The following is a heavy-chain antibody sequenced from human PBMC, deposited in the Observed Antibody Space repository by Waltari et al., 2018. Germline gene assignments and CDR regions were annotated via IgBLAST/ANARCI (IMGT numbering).Heavy chain of an antibody. V-gene: IGHV4-38-2*01. D-gene: IGHD3-10*01. Sequence: QVQLQESGPGLVKPSETLSLSCAVSGDSISSSYYWGWIRQPPGKGLEWIGSIYHSGSTYYNPSLKSRVTILVDTSKNQFSLKLSSVTAADTAVYYCVRGPGIDYFDYWGQGTLVIVSS. CDR3: VRGPGIDYFDY. CDR1: GDSISSSYY. J-gene: IGHJ4*02. CDR2: IYHSGST.